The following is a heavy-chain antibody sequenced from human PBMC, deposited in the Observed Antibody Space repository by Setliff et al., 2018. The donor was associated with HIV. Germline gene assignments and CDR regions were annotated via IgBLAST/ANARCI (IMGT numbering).Heavy chain of an antibody. D-gene: IGHD1-26*01. J-gene: IGHJ4*01. CDR1: GGSISSSSYY. V-gene: IGHV4-39*01. Sequence: PSETLSLTCTVSGGSISSSSYYWGWIRQPPGKGLEWIGTIYYSGNTYYNPSLKSRVTISVDTSKNQISLKLSSVTAADTAVYSCASHLPPYSGNFDYWGHGTLVTVSS. CDR2: IYYSGNT. CDR3: ASHLPPYSGNFDY.